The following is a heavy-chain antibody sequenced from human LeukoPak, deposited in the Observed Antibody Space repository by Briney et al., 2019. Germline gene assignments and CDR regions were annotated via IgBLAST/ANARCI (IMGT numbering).Heavy chain of an antibody. V-gene: IGHV3-23*01. CDR2: ISGSGGST. J-gene: IGHJ6*03. D-gene: IGHD3-22*01. CDR3: ARGRDDSSGYYYFSYYYYYMDV. CDR1: GFTFSNYA. Sequence: PGGSLRLSCAASGFTFSNYAMRWVRQAPGKGLEWVSGISGSGGSTYYADSVKGRFTISRDNAKNSLYLQMNSLRAEDTAVYYCARGRDDSSGYYYFSYYYYYMDVWGKGTTVTVSS.